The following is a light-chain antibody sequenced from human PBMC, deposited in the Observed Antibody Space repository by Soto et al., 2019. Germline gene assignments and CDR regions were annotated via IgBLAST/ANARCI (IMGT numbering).Light chain of an antibody. Sequence: QPVLTQPPSVSGAPGQRVTISCTGSSSNIGAGYDVHWYQQLPGKAPKLLIYGNNNRPSGVPDRFSGSKSGTSASLAITGLRADDEADYYCSSYTTSDTWVFGGGTKLTVL. CDR1: SSNIGAGYD. CDR2: GNN. V-gene: IGLV1-40*01. CDR3: SSYTTSDTWV. J-gene: IGLJ3*02.